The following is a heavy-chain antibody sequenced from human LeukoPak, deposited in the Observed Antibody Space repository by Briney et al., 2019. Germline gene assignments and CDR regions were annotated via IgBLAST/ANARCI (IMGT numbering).Heavy chain of an antibody. J-gene: IGHJ4*02. Sequence: SETLSLTCTVSGGSISSGDYYWSWTRQPPGKGLEWIGYISYSGSTYYNPSLKSRVTISVDRSKNQFSLKLSSVTAADTAVYYCARSPTYSSSWPSPPPYFDYWGQGTLVTVSS. CDR3: ARSPTYSSSWPSPPPYFDY. V-gene: IGHV4-30-4*01. D-gene: IGHD6-13*01. CDR1: GGSISSGDYY. CDR2: ISYSGST.